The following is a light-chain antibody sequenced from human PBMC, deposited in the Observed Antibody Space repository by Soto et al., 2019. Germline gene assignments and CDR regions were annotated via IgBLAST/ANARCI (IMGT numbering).Light chain of an antibody. CDR1: QSVSSSY. CDR3: QQYGSSPRT. CDR2: GAS. V-gene: IGKV3-20*01. Sequence: EIVLTQSPGTLSLSPGERATLSCRASQSVSSSYLAWYQQKPGQAPRLLIYGASSRATGIPDRVSGSGSGTDFTLTISRLEPEDFAVYYWQQYGSSPRTFGQGTKLEIK. J-gene: IGKJ2*01.